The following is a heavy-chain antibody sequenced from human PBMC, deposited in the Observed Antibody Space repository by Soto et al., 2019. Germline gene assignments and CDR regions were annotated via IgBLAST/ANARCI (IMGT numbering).Heavy chain of an antibody. CDR2: ISWNSGSI. J-gene: IGHJ3*02. Sequence: GGSLRLSCAASGFTFDDYAMHWVRQAPGKGLEWVSGISWNSGSIGYADSVKGRFTISRDNAKNSLYLQMNSLRAEDTALYYCAKDNGSGSYYKPLYAFDIWGQGTMVTVS. V-gene: IGHV3-9*01. CDR1: GFTFDDYA. D-gene: IGHD3-10*01. CDR3: AKDNGSGSYYKPLYAFDI.